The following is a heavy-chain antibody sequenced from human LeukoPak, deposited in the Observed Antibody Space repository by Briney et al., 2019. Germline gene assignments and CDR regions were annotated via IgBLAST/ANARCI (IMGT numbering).Heavy chain of an antibody. J-gene: IGHJ4*02. CDR2: INSDGSST. CDR3: ARSYYYDSSGYYDDY. V-gene: IGHV3-74*01. CDR1: GFTFSSYW. D-gene: IGHD3-22*01. Sequence: GGSLRLSCAASGFTFSSYWMHWVRHAPGKGLVWVSRINSDGSSTSYADSVKGRFTTSRDNAKNTLYLQMNSLRAEDTAVYYCARSYYYDSSGYYDDYWGQGTLVTVSS.